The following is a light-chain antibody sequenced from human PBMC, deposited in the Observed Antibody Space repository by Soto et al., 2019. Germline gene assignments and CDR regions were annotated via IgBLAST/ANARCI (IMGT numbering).Light chain of an antibody. CDR2: AAS. Sequence: QMTQSPSSLFASVGDRVTITCRASQSISSHLNWYQQKVGQTPRLLIYAASTLQSGVPPRFSGSGSGTEFTLTISGLQREDFATYYCQQSHSAPLTFGGGTKIQI. V-gene: IGKV1-39*01. J-gene: IGKJ4*01. CDR1: QSISSH. CDR3: QQSHSAPLT.